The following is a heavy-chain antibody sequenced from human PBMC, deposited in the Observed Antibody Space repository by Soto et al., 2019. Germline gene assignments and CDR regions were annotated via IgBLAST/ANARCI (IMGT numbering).Heavy chain of an antibody. J-gene: IGHJ6*04. CDR1: GFTFSSYA. CDR2: ISYDGSNK. CDR3: ARGMDYDFWSGYSDYYGMDV. V-gene: IGHV3-30-3*01. D-gene: IGHD3-3*01. Sequence: QVQLVESGGGVVQPGRSLRLSCAASGFTFSSYAMHWVRQAPGKGLEWGAGISYDGSNKYYADSVKGRFTISRDNSKNTLYRQMNSLRAEDTAVYYCARGMDYDFWSGYSDYYGMDVWGEGTTVTVSS.